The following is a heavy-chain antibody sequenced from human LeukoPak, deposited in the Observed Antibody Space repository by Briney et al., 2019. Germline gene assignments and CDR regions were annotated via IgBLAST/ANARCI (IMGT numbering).Heavy chain of an antibody. CDR1: GGSVSSGSYY. V-gene: IGHV4-61*01. J-gene: IGHJ4*02. CDR3: ARDHLALGCGNYSA. CDR2: IYYIGST. D-gene: IGHD1-26*01. Sequence: SESLSLTCTVSGGSVSSGSYYWSWIRQPPGKGLKWIGYIYYIGSTNYNASLKSRVTFSVDTSKNQFSLKLSSVTAADTAVYYCARDHLALGCGNYSAWGQGTLVTVSS.